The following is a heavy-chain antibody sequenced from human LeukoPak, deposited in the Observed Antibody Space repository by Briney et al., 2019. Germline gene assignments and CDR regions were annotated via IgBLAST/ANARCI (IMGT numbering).Heavy chain of an antibody. V-gene: IGHV1-69*04. D-gene: IGHD5-18*01. CDR2: IIPILGIA. J-gene: IGHJ4*02. CDR3: ARDLLGDLYSYGPLDY. Sequence: GSSVKVSCKASGGTLSSYAISWVRQAPGQGLEWMGRIIPILGIANYAQKFQGRVTITADKSTSTAYMELSSLRSEDTAVYYCARDLLGDLYSYGPLDYWGQGTLVTVSS. CDR1: GGTLSSYA.